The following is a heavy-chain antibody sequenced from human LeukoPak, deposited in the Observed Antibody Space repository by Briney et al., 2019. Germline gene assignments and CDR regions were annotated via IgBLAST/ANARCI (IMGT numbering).Heavy chain of an antibody. Sequence: GSLRLSCAASGFTLTNRAVTWVRQAPGKGLEWVAAEGSAGGTYYADSVKGRFTIYRDNSEKTLSLQMDRLRVEDTALYYCASRTLVGGGFYAFDIWGQGTMVTVSS. CDR3: ASRTLVGGGFYAFDI. D-gene: IGHD3-16*01. CDR2: EGSAGGT. V-gene: IGHV3-23*01. J-gene: IGHJ3*02. CDR1: GFTLTNRA.